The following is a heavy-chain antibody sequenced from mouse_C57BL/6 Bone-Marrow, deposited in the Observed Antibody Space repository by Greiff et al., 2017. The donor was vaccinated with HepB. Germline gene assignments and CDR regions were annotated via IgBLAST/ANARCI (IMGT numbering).Heavy chain of an antibody. CDR1: GYTFTDYY. V-gene: IGHV1-76*01. D-gene: IGHD2-5*01. CDR3: ARSAYYSNYPDY. Sequence: VQLQQSGAELVRPGASVKLSCKASGYTFTDYYINWVKQRPGQGLEWIARIYPGSGNTYYNEKFKGKATLTAEKSSSTAYMQLSSLTSEDSAVYFCARSAYYSNYPDYWGQGTTLTVSS. J-gene: IGHJ2*01. CDR2: IYPGSGNT.